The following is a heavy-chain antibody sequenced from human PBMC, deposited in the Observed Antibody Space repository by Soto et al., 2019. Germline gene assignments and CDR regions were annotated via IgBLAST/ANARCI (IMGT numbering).Heavy chain of an antibody. J-gene: IGHJ4*02. D-gene: IGHD3-9*01. V-gene: IGHV3-30*18. CDR3: AKGDDILTGYFVDS. CDR1: GFTFSSYG. CDR2: ISYDGSNK. Sequence: QVQLVESGGGVVQPGRSLRLSCAASGFTFSSYGMHWVRQAPGKWLEWVAVISYDGSNKYYADSVKGRFTLSRDNSKKTLYLQMNSLTAEDTAVYYCAKGDDILTGYFVDSWGQGTLVTVSS.